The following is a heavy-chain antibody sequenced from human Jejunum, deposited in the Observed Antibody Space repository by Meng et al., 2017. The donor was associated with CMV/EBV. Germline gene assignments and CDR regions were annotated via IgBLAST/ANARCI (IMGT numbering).Heavy chain of an antibody. CDR2: VFRGGGT. J-gene: IGHJ4*02. Sequence: CVVSGFTGSSGYMTWVRQAPGKGLEWVSAVFRGGGTTYADSVKGRFTVSSDNSKNTVFLQMNSLRTDDTAQYYCVPDIVIVPVSYWGQGTLVTVSS. CDR3: VPDIVIVPVSY. CDR1: GFTGSSGY. D-gene: IGHD2-2*01. V-gene: IGHV3-66*02.